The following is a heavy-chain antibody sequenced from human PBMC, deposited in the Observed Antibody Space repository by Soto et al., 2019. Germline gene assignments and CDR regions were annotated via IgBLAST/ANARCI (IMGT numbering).Heavy chain of an antibody. CDR1: GFTFSSYS. CDR3: AGDPFGGPDVFDI. V-gene: IGHV3-74*01. D-gene: IGHD3-16*01. Sequence: PGGSLRLSCAASGFTFSSYSMNWVRQAPGKGLEWVSRINTDGSSTNYADSVKGRFTISRDNSKNTVYLQMNSLRVEDTGVFYCAGDPFGGPDVFDIWGQGTMVTVSS. J-gene: IGHJ3*02. CDR2: INTDGSST.